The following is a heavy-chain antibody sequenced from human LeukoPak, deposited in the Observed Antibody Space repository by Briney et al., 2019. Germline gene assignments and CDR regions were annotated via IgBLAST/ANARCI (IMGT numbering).Heavy chain of an antibody. CDR1: GFTFSSYS. Sequence: GGSLRLSCAASGFTFSSYSMNWVRQAPGKGLEWVSSISSSSSYIYYADSVKGRFTISRDNAKNSLYLQMNSLRAEDTAVYYCARGFRGMGIAAAVGYYFDYWGQGTLVTVSS. J-gene: IGHJ4*02. V-gene: IGHV3-21*01. CDR2: ISSSSSYI. D-gene: IGHD6-13*01. CDR3: ARGFRGMGIAAAVGYYFDY.